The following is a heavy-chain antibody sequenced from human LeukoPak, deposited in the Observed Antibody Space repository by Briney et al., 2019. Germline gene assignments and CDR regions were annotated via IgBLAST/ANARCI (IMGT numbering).Heavy chain of an antibody. V-gene: IGHV3-21*01. D-gene: IGHD2-2*01. Sequence: GGSLRLSCAASGFTFSSYSMNWVRQAPGKGLEWVSSISSSSSYIYYADSVKGRFTTSRDNAKNSLYLQMNSLRAEDTAVYYCASAYCSSTSCYERYMDVWGKGTTVTVSS. CDR2: ISSSSSYI. CDR3: ASAYCSSTSCYERYMDV. J-gene: IGHJ6*03. CDR1: GFTFSSYS.